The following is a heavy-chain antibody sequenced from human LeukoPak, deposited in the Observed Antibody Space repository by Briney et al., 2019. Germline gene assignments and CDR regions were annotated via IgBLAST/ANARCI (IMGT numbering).Heavy chain of an antibody. J-gene: IGHJ6*02. V-gene: IGHV3-48*01. CDR1: GFTFSSYS. D-gene: IGHD3-3*01. CDR2: ISSSSSTI. CDR3: ARDYQESTPEWSYYYGMDV. Sequence: GGSLRLSCAASGFTFSSYSMNWVHQAPGKGLEWVSYISSSSSTIYYADSVKGRFTISRDNAKNSLYLQMNSLRAEDTAVYYCARDYQESTPEWSYYYGMDVWGQGTTVTVSS.